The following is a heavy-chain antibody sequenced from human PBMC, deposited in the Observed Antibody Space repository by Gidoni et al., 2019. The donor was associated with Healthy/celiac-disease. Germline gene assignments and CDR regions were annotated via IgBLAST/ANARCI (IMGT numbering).Heavy chain of an antibody. V-gene: IGHV3-33*01. CDR3: ASLWFGESPNHPSLMAFDI. J-gene: IGHJ3*02. D-gene: IGHD3-10*01. CDR1: GFTFSSYG. CDR2: IWYEVSNK. Sequence: QVQLVESGGGVVQPGRSLRLSCEGSGFTFSSYGMHWVRQAPGKGLGWVAVIWYEVSNKYYADSVKGRFTISRDNSKNTLYLQMNSLRAEDTTVYYCASLWFGESPNHPSLMAFDIWGQGTMVTVSS.